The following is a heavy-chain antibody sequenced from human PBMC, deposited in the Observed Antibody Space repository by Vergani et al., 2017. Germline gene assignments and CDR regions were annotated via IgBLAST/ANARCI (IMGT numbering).Heavy chain of an antibody. CDR3: ARENYYDSSGYYYPDY. D-gene: IGHD3-22*01. CDR2: MNPNSGNT. CDR1: GYTFTSYD. Sequence: QVQLVQSGAEVKKPGASVKVSCKASGYTFTSYDINWVRQATGQGLEWMGWMNPNSGNTGYAQKFQGRVTMTRNTSISTAYMEMSSLRSEDTAVYYCARENYYDSSGYYYPDYWGQGTLVTVSS. J-gene: IGHJ4*02. V-gene: IGHV1-8*01.